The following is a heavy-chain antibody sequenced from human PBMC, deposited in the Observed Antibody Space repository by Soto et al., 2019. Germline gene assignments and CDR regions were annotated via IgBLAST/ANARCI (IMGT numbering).Heavy chain of an antibody. J-gene: IGHJ4*02. CDR2: IYYSGST. V-gene: IGHV4-39*01. CDR3: ARHGGHYGDYVREFDY. CDR1: GGSISSSSYY. D-gene: IGHD4-17*01. Sequence: QLQLQESGPGLVKPSETLSLTCTVSGGSISSSSYYWGWIRQPPGKGLEWIGSIYYSGSTYYNPSLKSRVTISVDTSKNQCSLKLSSGTAADTAVYYCARHGGHYGDYVREFDYWGQGTLVTVSS.